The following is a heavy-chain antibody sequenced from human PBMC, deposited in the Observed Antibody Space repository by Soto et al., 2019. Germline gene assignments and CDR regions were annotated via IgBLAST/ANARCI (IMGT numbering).Heavy chain of an antibody. CDR3: ERVVGGTADY. V-gene: IGHV6-1*01. J-gene: IGHJ4*02. D-gene: IGHD1-26*01. Sequence: PSQTPSLTCAISVARVSSNSAAWNWIRQSPSRGLEWLGRTYYRSKWYNDYAVSVKSRITINPDTSKNRFSLQLKSVTPEDTAVYYCERVVGGTADYWGQGSLVTVSS. CDR1: VARVSSNSAA. CDR2: TYYRSKWYN.